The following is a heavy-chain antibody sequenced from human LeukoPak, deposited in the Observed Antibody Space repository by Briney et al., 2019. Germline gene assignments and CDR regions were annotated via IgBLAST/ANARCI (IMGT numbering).Heavy chain of an antibody. CDR3: ARQCGSSWFYYYYYGLDV. D-gene: IGHD6-13*01. CDR1: GGSISSSSYY. V-gene: IGHV4-39*01. J-gene: IGHJ6*02. CDR2: IYYSGST. Sequence: SDTLSLTCTVSGGSISSSSYYWGWIRQPPGKGLEWIGGIYYSGSTYYNPALKSRVTISVDTSKNQFSLKLSSVTAADTAVYYCARQCGSSWFYYYYYGLDVWGQGTTVTVSS.